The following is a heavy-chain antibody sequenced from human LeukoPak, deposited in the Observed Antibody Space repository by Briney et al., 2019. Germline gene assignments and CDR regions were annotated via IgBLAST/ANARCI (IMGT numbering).Heavy chain of an antibody. CDR1: RGSISSSSYY. CDR2: IYYSGST. Sequence: SETLSLTCTVSRGSISSSSYYWGWIRQPPGKGLEWIGNIYYSGSTYYNPSLKSRVTISVDRSKNQFSLRLSSVTAADTAVFYCARRVGSGTYYNYYFDYWGQGTLVTVSS. CDR3: ARRVGSGTYYNYYFDY. D-gene: IGHD3-10*01. J-gene: IGHJ4*02. V-gene: IGHV4-39*01.